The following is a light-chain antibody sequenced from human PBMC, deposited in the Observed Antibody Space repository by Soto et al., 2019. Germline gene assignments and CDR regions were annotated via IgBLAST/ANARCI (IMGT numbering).Light chain of an antibody. Sequence: EMVMTQSTATPSVSPGERATLSCRASQNLSRNLAWYQQQPGQAPRLLIFYASTRATGIPARFSGSGSGTDFTLTISSLQSEDFAVYYCQQYDKWPHTFGQGTKLEIK. CDR3: QQYDKWPHT. V-gene: IGKV3-15*01. CDR2: YAS. CDR1: QNLSRN. J-gene: IGKJ2*01.